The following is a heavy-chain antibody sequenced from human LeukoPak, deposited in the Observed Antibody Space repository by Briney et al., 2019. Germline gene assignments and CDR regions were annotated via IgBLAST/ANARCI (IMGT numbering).Heavy chain of an antibody. J-gene: IGHJ4*02. CDR3: TRVFCTNGVCADY. Sequence: GGSLRLSCTASGFTFGDYAMSLFRQAPGKGLEWVGFIRSRTYGGTTEYAASVKVRFTISRDDSRSIAYLQINSLKTEDTGVYYCTRVFCTNGVCADYWGQGTLVTVSS. CDR1: GFTFGDYA. D-gene: IGHD2-8*01. CDR2: IRSRTYGGTT. V-gene: IGHV3-49*03.